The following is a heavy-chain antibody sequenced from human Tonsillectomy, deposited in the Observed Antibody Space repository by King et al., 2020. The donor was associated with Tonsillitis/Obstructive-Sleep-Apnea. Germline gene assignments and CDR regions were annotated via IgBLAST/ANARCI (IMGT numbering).Heavy chain of an antibody. CDR1: GFTFSSYE. J-gene: IGHJ3*02. D-gene: IGHD6-13*01. Sequence: VQLVESGGGLVQPGGSLRLSCAASGFTFSSYEMNWVRQAPGKGLEWVSYIGTSGRNIYYADSVKGRFTISRDNAKTSLYLQMNSLRAEDTAVYYCARDPNSRTWYKAFDIWGQGTMVTVSS. CDR2: IGTSGRNI. CDR3: ARDPNSRTWYKAFDI. V-gene: IGHV3-48*03.